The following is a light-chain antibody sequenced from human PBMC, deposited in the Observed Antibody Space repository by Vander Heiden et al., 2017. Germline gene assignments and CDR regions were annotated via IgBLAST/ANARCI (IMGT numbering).Light chain of an antibody. Sequence: VMTQSPDSLAVSLGERATINCKSSQSVLYSSNNKNYLAWYQQKPGQPPKLLIYWASTRESGVPDRFSGSGSGTDFTLTISSLQAEDVAVSYCQQDDSTPYTFGQGTKLEIK. CDR3: QQDDSTPYT. J-gene: IGKJ2*01. CDR1: QSVLYSSNNKNY. CDR2: WAS. V-gene: IGKV4-1*01.